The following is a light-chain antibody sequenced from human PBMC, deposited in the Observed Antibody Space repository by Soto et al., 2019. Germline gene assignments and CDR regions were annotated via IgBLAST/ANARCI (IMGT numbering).Light chain of an antibody. CDR2: GAS. V-gene: IGKV3-20*01. J-gene: IGKJ2*01. CDR3: QQFGSSPEYT. CDR1: QSVTSSQ. Sequence: EIVLTQSPGTRSLSPGERATLSCRASQSVTSSQLAWYQQKPGQAPRLLIYGASTTATGIPDTFSGGGSGTDVTLTISRLESDDFAVYYCQQFGSSPEYTVGQGTKLEVK.